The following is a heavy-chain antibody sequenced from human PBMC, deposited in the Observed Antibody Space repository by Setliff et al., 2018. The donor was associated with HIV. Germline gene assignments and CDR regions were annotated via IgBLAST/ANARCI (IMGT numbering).Heavy chain of an antibody. CDR2: IYYSGST. D-gene: IGHD3-16*01. J-gene: IGHJ2*01. Sequence: SETLSLTCTVSGGSIRSYYWSWIRQPPGKGLEWIGYIYYSGSTNYNPSLKSRVTISVDTSKNQFSLKLSSVTAADTAVYYCARAGGGGRRLHLSHWYFDLWGRGTLVTVSS. V-gene: IGHV4-59*01. CDR1: GGSIRSYY. CDR3: ARAGGGGRRLHLSHWYFDL.